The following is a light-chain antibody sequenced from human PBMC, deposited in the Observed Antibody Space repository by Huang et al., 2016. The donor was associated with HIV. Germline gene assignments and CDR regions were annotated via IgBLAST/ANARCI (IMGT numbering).Light chain of an antibody. J-gene: IGKJ1*01. CDR1: QRVSSSY. V-gene: IGKV3-20*01. Sequence: EIVSTQSPGTLSLSPGERATLSGRASQRVSSSYLAWYQQKPGQAPRLLFYGASSRATGIPDRFSGSGSGTDFTLTISRLEPEDFAVYYCQQYDSSPWTFGQGTKVEIK. CDR3: QQYDSSPWT. CDR2: GAS.